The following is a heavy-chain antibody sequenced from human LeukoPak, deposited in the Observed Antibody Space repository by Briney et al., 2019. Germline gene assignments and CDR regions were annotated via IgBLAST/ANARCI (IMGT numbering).Heavy chain of an antibody. V-gene: IGHV3-23*01. CDR2: ISGSGGST. CDR3: GGYGDYVPYYYGMDV. J-gene: IGHJ6*02. Sequence: GGSLRLSCAASGFTFSSYAMSWVRQAPGKGLEWVSAISGSGGSTYYADSVKGRFTISRGNSKNTLYLQMNSLRAEDTAVYYCGGYGDYVPYYYGMDVWGQGTTVTVSS. D-gene: IGHD4-17*01. CDR1: GFTFSSYA.